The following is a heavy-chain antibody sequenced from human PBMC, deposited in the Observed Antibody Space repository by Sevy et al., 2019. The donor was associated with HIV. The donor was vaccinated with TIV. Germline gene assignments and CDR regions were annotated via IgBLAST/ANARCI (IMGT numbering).Heavy chain of an antibody. D-gene: IGHD3-16*01. CDR3: ARDRRWGYFDY. J-gene: IGHJ4*02. CDR1: GFTVSSNY. CDR2: IYSGGST. V-gene: IGHV3-66*02. Sequence: GESLKISCATSGFTVSSNYMSWVRQAPGKGLEWVSVIYSGGSTYYADSVKGRFTISRDNSKNTLYLQMNSLRAEDTAVYYCARDRRWGYFDYWGQGTLVTVSS.